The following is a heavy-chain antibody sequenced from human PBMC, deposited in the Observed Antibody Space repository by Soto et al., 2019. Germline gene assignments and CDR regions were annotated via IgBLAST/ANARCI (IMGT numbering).Heavy chain of an antibody. CDR2: VSSYNAYT. V-gene: IGHV1-18*01. CDR1: GFTFTSFG. D-gene: IGHD1-26*01. J-gene: IGHJ5*01. CDR3: AKSGDGNWFDT. Sequence: ASVKVSCKTSGFTFTSFGIAWVRQAPGQGLEWMGWVSSYNAYTNYAQSLQDRVTMTTDTSTTTAYVELRSLRSDDTAVYYCAKSGDGNWFDTWGQ.